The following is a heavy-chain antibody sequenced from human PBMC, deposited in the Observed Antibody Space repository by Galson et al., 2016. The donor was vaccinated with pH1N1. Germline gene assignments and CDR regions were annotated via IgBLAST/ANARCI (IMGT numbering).Heavy chain of an antibody. D-gene: IGHD5-18*01. CDR2: MSAYNGDT. J-gene: IGHJ4*02. Sequence: SVKVSCKASGYTFTNYGITWVRQAPGRGLEWMAWMSAYNGDTNCAQKFQGRVTMATDTSTNTAYMELRNLTSDDTAVYYCARDVRISLWLPDFWGQGTLVTVSS. CDR3: ARDVRISLWLPDF. V-gene: IGHV1-18*01. CDR1: GYTFTNYG.